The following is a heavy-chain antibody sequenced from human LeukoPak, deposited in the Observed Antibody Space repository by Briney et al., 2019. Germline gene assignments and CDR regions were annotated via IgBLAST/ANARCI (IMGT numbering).Heavy chain of an antibody. CDR3: ARGRGGGYNRAFDI. CDR2: IIPIFGTA. Sequence: AASVKVSCKASGGTFSSYAISWVRQAPGQGLEWMGGIIPIFGTANYAQKFQGRVTITTDESTSTAYTELSSLRSEDTAVYYCARGRGGGYNRAFDIWGQGTMVTVSS. D-gene: IGHD5-24*01. V-gene: IGHV1-69*05. J-gene: IGHJ3*02. CDR1: GGTFSSYA.